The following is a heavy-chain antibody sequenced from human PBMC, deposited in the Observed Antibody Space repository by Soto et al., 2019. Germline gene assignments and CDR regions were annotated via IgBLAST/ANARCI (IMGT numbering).Heavy chain of an antibody. D-gene: IGHD6-19*01. CDR3: ARGRGYSSGWYRNWCDR. V-gene: IGHV4-34*01. CDR1: GGSFSGYY. J-gene: IGHJ5*02. CDR2: INHCVSS. Sequence: KASETLSLTCAVSGGSFSGYYWSWIRQPPGKGLEGIGEINHCVSSNYNPSLKSRVTISVDKSKHQFSLKLSSVTAADPAVYYCARGRGYSSGWYRNWCDRWGKRTLVTDSS.